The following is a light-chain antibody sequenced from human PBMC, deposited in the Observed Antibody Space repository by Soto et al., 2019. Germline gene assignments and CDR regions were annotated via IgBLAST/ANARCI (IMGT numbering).Light chain of an antibody. CDR1: QSISSY. V-gene: IGKV3-15*01. J-gene: IGKJ1*01. CDR2: DAS. CDR3: QQYNNWPWT. Sequence: ELVMTQSPAILSVSPGERASLSCRASQSISSYLAWYQQKPGQPPRLLFYDASTRATGIPARFSGSGSVTEFTLTISSLQSEDFAVYYCQQYNNWPWTFGQGTKVDI.